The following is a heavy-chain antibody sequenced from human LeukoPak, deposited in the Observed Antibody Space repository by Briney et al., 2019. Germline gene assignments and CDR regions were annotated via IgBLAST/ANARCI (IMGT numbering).Heavy chain of an antibody. Sequence: PGGSLRLSCEASGFTFRRYGMHWVRQAPGKGLEWVAVICYDGSNKYYAEYVKGRFTISRDNSNNTLYLQMDSLRAEDTAVYYCARYGWHGEYGWFDPWGQGTLVTVSS. CDR2: ICYDGSNK. D-gene: IGHD4-17*01. V-gene: IGHV3-33*01. CDR3: ARYGWHGEYGWFDP. CDR1: GFTFRRYG. J-gene: IGHJ5*02.